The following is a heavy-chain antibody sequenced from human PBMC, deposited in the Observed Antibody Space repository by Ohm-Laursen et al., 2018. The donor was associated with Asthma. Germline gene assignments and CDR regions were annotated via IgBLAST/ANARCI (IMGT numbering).Heavy chain of an antibody. Sequence: SLRLSCTASGFTFRSYAMHWVRQAPGKGLEWVAVGGSYSDGGLKYYADSVKGRFTISRDNSKNTLYLQMNSLRAEDTAVYYCAKDGCGGSCYYIFYWGQGTLVTVSS. CDR1: GFTFRSYA. CDR2: GGSYSDGGLK. CDR3: AKDGCGGSCYYIFY. D-gene: IGHD2-15*01. V-gene: IGHV3-30-3*01. J-gene: IGHJ4*02.